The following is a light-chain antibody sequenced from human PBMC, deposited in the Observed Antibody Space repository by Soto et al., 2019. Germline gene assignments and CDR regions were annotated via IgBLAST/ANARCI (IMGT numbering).Light chain of an antibody. J-gene: IGKJ2*01. Sequence: DVVMTQSPLSLPVTLGQPASISCRSSQSLVYSDGNTYLNWFQQRPGQSPRRLIYKVSNRDSGVPERFGGSGSGTDFTMKISRVEAEDVGVYYCMQGTHWPLYTFGRGTKLEIK. CDR2: KVS. V-gene: IGKV2-30*01. CDR3: MQGTHWPLYT. CDR1: QSLVYSDGNTY.